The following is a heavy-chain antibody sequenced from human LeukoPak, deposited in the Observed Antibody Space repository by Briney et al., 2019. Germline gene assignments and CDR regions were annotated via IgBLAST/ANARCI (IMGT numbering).Heavy chain of an antibody. CDR2: ISSSSSYI. J-gene: IGHJ4*02. V-gene: IGHV3-21*01. CDR3: ARGDGYYDSSGYFDY. Sequence: GGSLRLSCAATGFTFSSYSMNWVRQAPGKGLEWVSSISSSSSYIYYADSVKGRFTISRDNAKNSLYLQMNSLRAEDTAVYYCARGDGYYDSSGYFDYWGQGTLVTVSS. D-gene: IGHD3-22*01. CDR1: GFTFSSYS.